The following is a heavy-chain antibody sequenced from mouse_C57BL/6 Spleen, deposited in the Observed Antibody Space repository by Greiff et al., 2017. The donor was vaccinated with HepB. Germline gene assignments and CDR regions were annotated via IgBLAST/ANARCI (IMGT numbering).Heavy chain of an antibody. V-gene: IGHV1-85*01. Sequence: VMLVESGPELVKPGASVKLSCKASGYTFTSYDINWVKQRPGQGLEWIGWIYPRDGSTKYNEKFKGKATLTVDTSSSTAYMELQRLTSEDSAVYFCARSYYYGSSYDWYFDVWGTGTTVTVSS. J-gene: IGHJ1*03. CDR3: ARSYYYGSSYDWYFDV. CDR1: GYTFTSYD. CDR2: IYPRDGST. D-gene: IGHD1-1*01.